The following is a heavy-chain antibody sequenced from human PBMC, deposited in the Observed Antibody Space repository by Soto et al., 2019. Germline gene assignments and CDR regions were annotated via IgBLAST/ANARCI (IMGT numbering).Heavy chain of an antibody. Sequence: QVQLQESGPGLVKPSQTLSLTCTVSGGSISSGGYYWSWVRQHPGKGLEWIGYIYYSGSTYYNPSLKSRVTISVDTSKNQFSLKLSSVTAADTAVYYCARENRVVPAAIDYWGQGTLVTVSS. J-gene: IGHJ4*02. V-gene: IGHV4-31*03. D-gene: IGHD2-2*01. CDR1: GGSISSGGYY. CDR2: IYYSGST. CDR3: ARENRVVPAAIDY.